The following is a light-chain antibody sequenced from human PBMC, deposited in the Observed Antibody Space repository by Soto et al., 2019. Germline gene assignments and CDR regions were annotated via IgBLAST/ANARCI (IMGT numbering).Light chain of an antibody. V-gene: IGLV4-69*01. Sequence: QSVLTQSPSASASLGASVKLTCTPSSGHSSYAIAWHQQQPEKGPRYLMTLNSDGSHRKGDGIPDRFSGSSSGAEHYLTISSLQSEDEADYYCQTWGTGIGVFGGGTKLTVL. J-gene: IGLJ2*01. CDR1: SGHSSYA. CDR2: LNSDGSH. CDR3: QTWGTGIGV.